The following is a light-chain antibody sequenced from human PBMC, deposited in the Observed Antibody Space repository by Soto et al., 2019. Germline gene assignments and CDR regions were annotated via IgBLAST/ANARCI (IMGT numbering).Light chain of an antibody. CDR3: QQVDSFPLT. V-gene: IGKV1D-12*01. J-gene: IGKJ4*01. Sequence: DIQMTQSPSSVSASIGDTVTITCRASQDISTLLAWYQQKPGKAPKLLIYGASTLESGVPSRFSGRGSGTDFTLTISSLQPEDFATYFCQQVDSFPLTFGGGTKVEIK. CDR1: QDISTL. CDR2: GAS.